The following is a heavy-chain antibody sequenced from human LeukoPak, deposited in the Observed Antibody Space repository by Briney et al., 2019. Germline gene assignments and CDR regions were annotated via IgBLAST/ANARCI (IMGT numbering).Heavy chain of an antibody. CDR2: IYYSGST. J-gene: IGHJ3*02. CDR3: ARGGSYLSAFDI. CDR1: GGSVSSSSYY. V-gene: IGHV4-39*07. Sequence: SETLSLTCTVSGGSVSSSSYYWGWIRQPPGKGLEWIGSIYYSGSTYYNPSLKSRVSISVDTSKNQFSLKLNSLTAADTAVYYCARGGSYLSAFDIWGQGTMVTVSS. D-gene: IGHD1-26*01.